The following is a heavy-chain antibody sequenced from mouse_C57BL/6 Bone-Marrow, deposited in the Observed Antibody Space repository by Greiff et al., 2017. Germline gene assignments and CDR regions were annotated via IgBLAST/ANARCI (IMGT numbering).Heavy chain of an antibody. CDR1: GYTFTSYW. CDR2: IYPGSGST. Sequence: QVQLQQPGAELVKPGASVKMSCKASGYTFTSYWITWVKQRPGQGLEWIGDIYPGSGSTNYNEKFKSKATLTVDTSSSTAYMQLISLTSEDSAVYYCARWGLRRPSWFAYWGQGTLVTVSA. J-gene: IGHJ3*01. CDR3: ARWGLRRPSWFAY. V-gene: IGHV1-55*01. D-gene: IGHD2-4*01.